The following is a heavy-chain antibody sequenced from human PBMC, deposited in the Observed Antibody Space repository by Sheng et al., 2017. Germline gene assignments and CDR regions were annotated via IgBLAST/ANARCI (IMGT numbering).Heavy chain of an antibody. V-gene: IGHV1-69*05. CDR2: IIPIFGTA. J-gene: IGHJ6*03. CDR1: GGTFSSYA. D-gene: IGHD2-2*01. CDR3: AEGPLGYCSSTSCPRGYYYYYMDV. Sequence: QVQLVQSGAEVKKPGSSVKVSCKASGGTFSSYAISWVRQAPGQGLEWMGGIIPIFGTANYAQKFQGRVTITTDESTSTAYMELSSLRSEDTAVYYCAEGPLGYCSSTSCPRGYYYYYMDVWGKGTTVTVSS.